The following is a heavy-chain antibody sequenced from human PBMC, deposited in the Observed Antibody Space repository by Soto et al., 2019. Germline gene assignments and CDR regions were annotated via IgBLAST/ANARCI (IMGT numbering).Heavy chain of an antibody. CDR1: GYTFTGYY. CDR2: INPNSGGT. CDR3: ARVSYCSSTSCYPGYYGMDV. J-gene: IGHJ6*02. D-gene: IGHD2-2*01. V-gene: IGHV1-2*04. Sequence: ASVKVSCKASGYTFTGYYMHWVRQAPGQGLEWMGWINPNSGGTNYAQKFQGWVTMTRDTSISTAYMELSRLRSDDTAVYYCARVSYCSSTSCYPGYYGMDVWGQGTTVTVSS.